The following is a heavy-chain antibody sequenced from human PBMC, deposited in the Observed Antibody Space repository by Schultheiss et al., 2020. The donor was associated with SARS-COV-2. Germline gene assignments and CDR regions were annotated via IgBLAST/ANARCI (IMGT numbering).Heavy chain of an antibody. J-gene: IGHJ6*03. V-gene: IGHV4-34*01. CDR2: INHSGST. Sequence: SETLSLTCAVYGGSFSGYYWSWIRQPPGKGLEWIGEINHSGSTNYNPSLKSRVTISVDTSKNQFSLKLSSVTAADTAVYYCARDSGSYTFYYYYYMDVWGKGTTVTVSS. CDR1: GGSFSGYY. CDR3: ARDSGSYTFYYYYYMDV. D-gene: IGHD1-26*01.